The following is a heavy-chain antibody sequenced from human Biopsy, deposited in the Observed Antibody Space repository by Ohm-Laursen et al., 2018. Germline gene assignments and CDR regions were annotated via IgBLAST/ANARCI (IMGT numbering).Heavy chain of an antibody. CDR3: ARLTRRGNIIFSDY. Sequence: SDTLSLTCTVSGDSVSNNFWTWIRQPPGKTLEWIAYKFYRGTTTYNPSLKGRVIVSVDPPKSQISLNLTSATASDTAIYYCARLTRRGNIIFSDYWGQGTLVTVSS. CDR2: KFYRGTT. CDR1: GDSVSNNF. J-gene: IGHJ4*02. V-gene: IGHV4-59*08. D-gene: IGHD1-26*01.